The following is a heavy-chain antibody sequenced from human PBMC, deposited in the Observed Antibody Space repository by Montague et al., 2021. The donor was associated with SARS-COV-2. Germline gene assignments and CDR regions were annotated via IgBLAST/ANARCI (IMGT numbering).Heavy chain of an antibody. CDR2: IYHSGST. D-gene: IGHD3-10*01. J-gene: IGHJ5*02. Sequence: SETLSLTCTVSGGSISSYYWSWIRQPPGKGLEWIGYIYHSGSTNYNPSLKSRVTISVDTSKNQFSLKLSSVTAADTAVYYCARGPPMVRGVLRWFDPWGQGTLVTVSS. CDR1: GGSISSYY. V-gene: IGHV4-59*01. CDR3: ARGPPMVRGVLRWFDP.